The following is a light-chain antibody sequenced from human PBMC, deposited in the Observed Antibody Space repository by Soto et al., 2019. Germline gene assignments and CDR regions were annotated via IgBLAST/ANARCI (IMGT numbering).Light chain of an antibody. Sequence: EVVMTQSPATLSVSPGERVTLSCRASQSINAHLAWYKQKPVQAPRLLIHGASTRATGSPARFSGSGFGTECILTISSRESEDFAVYYCQQYNTWLWTFGQGTKVEIQ. J-gene: IGKJ1*01. CDR1: QSINAH. CDR3: QQYNTWLWT. V-gene: IGKV3-15*01. CDR2: GAS.